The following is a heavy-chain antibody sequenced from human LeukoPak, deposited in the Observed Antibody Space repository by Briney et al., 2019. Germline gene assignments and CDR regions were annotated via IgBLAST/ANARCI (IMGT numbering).Heavy chain of an antibody. CDR2: INHSGST. D-gene: IGHD2-2*01. J-gene: IGHJ3*01. CDR3: APAEGFRGTFDV. CDR1: GDSFSSVTDY. V-gene: IGHV4-34*01. Sequence: PSETLSLTCTVSGDSFSSVTDYWAWIRQPPGKGLEWIGEINHSGSTNYNPSLKSRVTISLDTSKNQFSLKLSSVTAADTAVYYCAPAEGFRGTFDVWGQGTMVTVSS.